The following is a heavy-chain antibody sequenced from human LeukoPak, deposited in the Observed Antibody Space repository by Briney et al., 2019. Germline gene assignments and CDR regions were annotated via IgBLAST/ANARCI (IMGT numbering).Heavy chain of an antibody. J-gene: IGHJ4*02. V-gene: IGHV4-59*08. D-gene: IGHD1-26*01. Sequence: SETLSLTCTVSGGSISSYYWSWIRQPPGKGLEWIGYIYYSGSTNYNPSLKSRVTISVDTSKNQFSLKLSSVTAADTAVYYCARQARIYSGSYYFFDYWGQGTLVTVSS. CDR3: ARQARIYSGSYYFFDY. CDR2: IYYSGST. CDR1: GGSISSYY.